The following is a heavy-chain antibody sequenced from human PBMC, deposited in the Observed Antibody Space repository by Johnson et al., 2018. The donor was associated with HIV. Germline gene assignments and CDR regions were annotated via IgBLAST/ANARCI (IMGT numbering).Heavy chain of an antibody. CDR3: ATAPGSSSGALDI. Sequence: VQLLESGGGVVQPGRSLRLSCAASGFTFSSYWMSWVRQAPGKGLEWVANIKQDGSEKYYVDSVKGRFTISRDNSKNTLYLQMNSLRAEDTAVYYCATAPGSSSGALDIWGQGTLVTVSS. V-gene: IGHV3-7*02. J-gene: IGHJ3*02. D-gene: IGHD6-6*01. CDR1: GFTFSSYW. CDR2: IKQDGSEK.